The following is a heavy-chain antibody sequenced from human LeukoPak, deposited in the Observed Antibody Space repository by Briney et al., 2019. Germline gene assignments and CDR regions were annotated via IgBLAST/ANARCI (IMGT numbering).Heavy chain of an antibody. J-gene: IGHJ5*02. D-gene: IGHD6-13*01. CDR3: ARVGRPLVSRGWFDP. CDR2: IYYSGST. CDR1: GGSISSGGYY. V-gene: IGHV4-31*03. Sequence: SETLSLTCTVSGGSISSGGYYWSWIRQHPGKGLEWIGYIYYSGSTYYNPSLKSRVTISVDTSKNQFSLKLSSVTAADTAVYYCARVGRPLVSRGWFDPWGQGTLVTVSS.